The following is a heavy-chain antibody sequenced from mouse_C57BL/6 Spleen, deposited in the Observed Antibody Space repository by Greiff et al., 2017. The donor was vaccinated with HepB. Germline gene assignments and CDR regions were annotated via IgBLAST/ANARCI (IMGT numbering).Heavy chain of an antibody. CDR2: INPKNGGT. CDR1: GYTFTDYY. D-gene: IGHD2-4*01. CDR3: ARGDYDVGYFDY. V-gene: IGHV1-26*01. J-gene: IGHJ2*01. Sequence: EVQLQQSGPELVKPGASVKISCKASGYTFTDYYMNWVKQSHGKSLEWIGDINPKNGGTSYNQKFKGKATLTVDKSSSTAYMELRSLTSEDSAVYYCARGDYDVGYFDYWGQGTTLTVSS.